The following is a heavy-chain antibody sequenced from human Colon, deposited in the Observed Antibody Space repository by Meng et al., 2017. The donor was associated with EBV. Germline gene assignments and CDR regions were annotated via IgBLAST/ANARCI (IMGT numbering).Heavy chain of an antibody. CDR2: IYYIGGT. D-gene: IGHD3-10*01. Sequence: VQLQQSGPGLVKPSPTLSLPCPVSGDSVATGRYYWSWIRQPPGKGLEWIAYIYYIGGTNYNPSLKSRLTISLDTSKNQFSLSLRSVTAADTAVYYCARVSGRSFDPWGQGTLVTVSS. V-gene: IGHV4-61*01. CDR1: GDSVATGRYY. CDR3: ARVSGRSFDP. J-gene: IGHJ5*02.